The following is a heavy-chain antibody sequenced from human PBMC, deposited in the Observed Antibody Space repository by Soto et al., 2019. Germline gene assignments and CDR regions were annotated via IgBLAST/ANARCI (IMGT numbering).Heavy chain of an antibody. CDR3: AGYSSGWYWFDP. CDR2: ISACNGNT. V-gene: IGHV1-18*01. CDR1: GYTFTSYG. J-gene: IGHJ5*02. Sequence: ASVKVSCKASGYTFTSYGISWVRQAPGQGLEWMGWISACNGNTNYEQKLQGRVTMTTDTSTSTAYMELRSLRSDDTAVYYCAGYSSGWYWFDPWGQGTLVTVSS. D-gene: IGHD6-19*01.